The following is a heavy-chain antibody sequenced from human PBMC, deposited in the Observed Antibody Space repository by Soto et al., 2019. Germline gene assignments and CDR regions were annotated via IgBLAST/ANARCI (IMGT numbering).Heavy chain of an antibody. CDR3: AREGATYYFDY. D-gene: IGHD1-26*01. CDR1: GFTFSSYA. CDR2: ISYDGSNK. V-gene: IGHV3-30-3*01. Sequence: GGSLRLSCAASGFTFSSYAMHWVRQAPGKGLEWVAVISYDGSNKYYADSVKGRFTVSRDNSKNTLYLQMNSLRAEDTAVYYCAREGATYYFDYWGQGTLVTVSS. J-gene: IGHJ4*02.